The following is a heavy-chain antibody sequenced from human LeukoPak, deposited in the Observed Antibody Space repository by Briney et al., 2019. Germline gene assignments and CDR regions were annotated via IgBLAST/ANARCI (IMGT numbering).Heavy chain of an antibody. J-gene: IGHJ4*02. V-gene: IGHV3-33*08. CDR3: VRDPSGSGFAFDS. CDR1: GFTFNNYG. D-gene: IGHD1-1*01. CDR2: IWFDGSNK. Sequence: GKSLRLSCAASGFTFNNYGMHWVRQAPGKGLEWVAFIWFDGSNKHYADSVKGRFTISRDNSEDTLYLQMNSLRAEDTAVYYCVRDPSGSGFAFDSWGQGALVTVSS.